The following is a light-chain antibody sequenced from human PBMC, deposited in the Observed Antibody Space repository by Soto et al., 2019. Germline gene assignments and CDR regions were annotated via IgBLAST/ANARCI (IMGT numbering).Light chain of an antibody. CDR2: GAS. V-gene: IGKV3-15*01. CDR1: QSLSSH. J-gene: IGKJ4*01. CDR3: QQYNAWPLT. Sequence: EIVMTQPPATLSVSPGERATLSCRASQSLSSHLAWYQQKPGQAPRLVIYGASTRATGSPVRFSGSGSGTEFTLTISSLQTEDFAVYYCQQYNAWPLTFGGGTKVEIK.